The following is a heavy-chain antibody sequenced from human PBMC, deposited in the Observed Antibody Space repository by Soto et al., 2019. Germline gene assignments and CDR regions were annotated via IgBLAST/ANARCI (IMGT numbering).Heavy chain of an antibody. CDR3: ARGGGSSPYYFDY. D-gene: IGHD6-13*01. Sequence: GGSLRLSCAASGFTFSSYSMNWVRQAPGKGLEWVSSISSGSSYIYYADSVKGRFTIYRDNAKNSLSLQINSLRAEDTAVYYCARGGGSSPYYFDYWGQGTLVTVSS. V-gene: IGHV3-21*01. J-gene: IGHJ4*02. CDR2: ISSGSSYI. CDR1: GFTFSSYS.